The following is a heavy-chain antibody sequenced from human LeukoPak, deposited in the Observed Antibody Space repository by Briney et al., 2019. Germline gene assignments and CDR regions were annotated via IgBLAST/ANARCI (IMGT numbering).Heavy chain of an antibody. D-gene: IGHD6-13*01. CDR3: ARVRGSSWYDAFDI. CDR2: IKQDGSEK. V-gene: IGHV3-7*01. Sequence: GGSLRLSCAASGFTFSSYSMSWVRQAPGKGLEWVANIKQDGSEKYYVDSVKGRFTISRDNAKNSLYLQMNSLRAEDTAVYYCARVRGSSWYDAFDIWGQGTMVTVSS. CDR1: GFTFSSYS. J-gene: IGHJ3*02.